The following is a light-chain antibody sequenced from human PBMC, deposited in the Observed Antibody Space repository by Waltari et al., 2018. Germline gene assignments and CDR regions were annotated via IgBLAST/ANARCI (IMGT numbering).Light chain of an antibody. Sequence: QSVLTQPPSVSEAPRQRVTISCSGRSPKIGNNPVNWYQQLPGKAPKLLIFYNDLLPSGVSDRFSGSKSGTSASLAISGLQSEDEADYYCAAWDDSLNGPVFGGGTKLTVV. CDR1: SPKIGNNP. CDR2: YND. J-gene: IGLJ3*02. V-gene: IGLV1-36*01. CDR3: AAWDDSLNGPV.